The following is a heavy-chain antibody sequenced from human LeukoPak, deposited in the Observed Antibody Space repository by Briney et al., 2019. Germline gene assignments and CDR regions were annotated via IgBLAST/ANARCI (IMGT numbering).Heavy chain of an antibody. CDR1: GFTFSTYS. J-gene: IGHJ4*02. Sequence: PGGSLRLSCVVSGFTFSTYSMNWVRQAPGKGLEWVSSISSFSTSVYYADSVKGRLTISRDSAKNSLYLQMSSLRAEDTAVYYCTRDHEYWSVTDYWGQGTLVTVSS. V-gene: IGHV3-21*01. CDR2: ISSFSTSV. CDR3: TRDHEYWSVTDY. D-gene: IGHD2/OR15-2a*01.